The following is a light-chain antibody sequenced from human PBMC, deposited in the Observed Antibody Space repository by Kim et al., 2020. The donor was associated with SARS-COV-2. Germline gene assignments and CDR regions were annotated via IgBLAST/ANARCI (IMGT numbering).Light chain of an antibody. V-gene: IGKV1-39*01. J-gene: IGKJ5*01. CDR3: QQCYNTPIT. Sequence: DIQMTQSPSSLSASVGDRVTITCRASQSISSYLNWYQLKPGKAPKLLIYAASSLQSGVPSRFSGSGSGTDFTLTINSLQPEDFATYYCQQCYNTPITFGQGTRLEIK. CDR1: QSISSY. CDR2: AAS.